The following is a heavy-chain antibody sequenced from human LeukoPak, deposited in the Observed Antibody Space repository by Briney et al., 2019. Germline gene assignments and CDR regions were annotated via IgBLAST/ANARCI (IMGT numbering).Heavy chain of an antibody. CDR2: IYYSGST. V-gene: IGHV4-59*01. D-gene: IGHD2-15*01. Sequence: SETLSLTCTVSGGSSSSYYWSWIRQPPGKGLEWIGYIYYSGSTNYNPSLKSRVTISVDTSKNQFSLKLSSVTAADTAVYYCARLLERFDPWGQGTLVTVSS. CDR1: GGSSSSYY. CDR3: ARLLERFDP. J-gene: IGHJ5*02.